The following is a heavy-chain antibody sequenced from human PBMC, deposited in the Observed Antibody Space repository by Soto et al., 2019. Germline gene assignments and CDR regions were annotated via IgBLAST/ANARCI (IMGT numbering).Heavy chain of an antibody. CDR3: ARERPDGARLDP. V-gene: IGHV4-30-4*01. J-gene: IGHJ5*02. CDR1: GGSISSVDYY. D-gene: IGHD6-6*01. CDR2: IYYSGST. Sequence: SETLSLTCTVSGGSISSVDYYWSWIRQPPGKGLEWIGYIYYSGSTHYNPSLKSRVTISVDTSKNQFSLKLSSVTAADTAVYYCARERPDGARLDPWGQGTLVTAPQ.